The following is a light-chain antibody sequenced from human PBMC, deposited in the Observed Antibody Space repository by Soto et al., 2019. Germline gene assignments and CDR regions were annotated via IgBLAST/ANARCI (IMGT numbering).Light chain of an antibody. CDR3: QQYGSSRT. CDR2: GAS. V-gene: IGKV3-20*01. CDR1: QSVSSSY. J-gene: IGKJ1*01. Sequence: EIVLTQSPGTLSLSPGERATLSCRASQSVSSSYLAWYQQKPVQAPRLLIYGASSRATGIPDRFSGSGSGRDFTLTISRLEPDDFAVYYCQQYGSSRTFGQATNVEIK.